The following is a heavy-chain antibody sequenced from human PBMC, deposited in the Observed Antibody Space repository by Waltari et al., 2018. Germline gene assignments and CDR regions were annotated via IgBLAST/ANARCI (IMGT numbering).Heavy chain of an antibody. D-gene: IGHD3-10*02. Sequence: QVQLQESGPGLVKPSETLSLTCTVSGGSISSYYWSWIRQPPGKGLEWIGYIYYRGSTNYNPSLKSRVTISVDTSKNQFSLKLSSVTAADTAVYYCAAVTLAMIGAFDIWGQGTMVTVSS. V-gene: IGHV4-59*08. CDR1: GGSISSYY. J-gene: IGHJ3*02. CDR2: IYYRGST. CDR3: AAVTLAMIGAFDI.